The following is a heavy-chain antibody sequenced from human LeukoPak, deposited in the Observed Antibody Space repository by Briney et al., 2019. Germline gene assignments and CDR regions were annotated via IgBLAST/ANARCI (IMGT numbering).Heavy chain of an antibody. J-gene: IGHJ4*02. V-gene: IGHV4-59*01. D-gene: IGHD6-13*01. CDR3: ARSNMYSSSWYDYFDY. Sequence: SETLSLTCTVSGGPISSYYWSWIRQPPGKGLEWIGYIYSSGTTNYNPSLKSRVTISLDTSKNQFSLKLSSVTAADTAVYYCARSNMYSSSWYDYFDYWGQGTLVTVSS. CDR2: IYSSGTT. CDR1: GGPISSYY.